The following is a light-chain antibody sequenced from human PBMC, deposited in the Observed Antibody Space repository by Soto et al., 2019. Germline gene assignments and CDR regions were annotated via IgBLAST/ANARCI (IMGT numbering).Light chain of an antibody. J-gene: IGKJ1*01. V-gene: IGKV3-20*01. CDR3: QQYGSSPWT. CDR1: QSVPSNY. Sequence: EIVLTQSPGTLSLSPEERATLSCRTSQSVPSNYLAWYQQKPGQAPRLLIYGASSRATGIADRFSGSGSGTDLTLSISRLEPEDFAVYYCQQYGSSPWTFGQGTKVEIK. CDR2: GAS.